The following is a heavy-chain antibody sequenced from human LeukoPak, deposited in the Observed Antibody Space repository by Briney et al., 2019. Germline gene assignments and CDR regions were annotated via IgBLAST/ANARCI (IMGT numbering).Heavy chain of an antibody. Sequence: GGSLRLSCAVSGFTFSSYWMSWVRQAPGKGLEWVANIKQDGSEKYYVDSVKGRFTISRDNAKNSLYLQMNSLRAEDTAVYYCARDRVVPAAILGWFDPWGQGTLVTVSS. J-gene: IGHJ5*02. V-gene: IGHV3-7*01. D-gene: IGHD2-2*02. CDR2: IKQDGSEK. CDR1: GFTFSSYW. CDR3: ARDRVVPAAILGWFDP.